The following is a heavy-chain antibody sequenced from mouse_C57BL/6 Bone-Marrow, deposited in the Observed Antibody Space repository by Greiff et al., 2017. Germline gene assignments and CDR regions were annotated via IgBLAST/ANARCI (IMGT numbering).Heavy chain of an antibody. V-gene: IGHV1-59*01. CDR2: SDPSDSYT. CDR3: ARAGGNSWFAY. Sequence: QVQLQQPGAELVRPGTSVKLSCKASGYTFTSYWMHWVKQRPGQGLEWIGVSDPSDSYTNYNQKFKGKATLTVDTSSSTAYMQLSSLTSEDSAVYYCARAGGNSWFAYWGQGTLVTVSA. CDR1: GYTFTSYW. D-gene: IGHD2-1*01. J-gene: IGHJ3*01.